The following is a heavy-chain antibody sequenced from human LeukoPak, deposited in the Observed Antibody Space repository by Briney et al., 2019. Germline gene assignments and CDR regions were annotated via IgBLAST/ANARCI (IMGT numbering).Heavy chain of an antibody. CDR2: INHSGST. Sequence: SETLSLTCAVYGGSFSGYYWSWIRQPPGKGLEWIGEINHSGSTNYNPSLKSRVTISVDTSKNQFSLKLGSVTAADTAVYYCAREGSYYYDSSAIPYYFDYWGQGTLVTVSS. CDR1: GGSFSGYY. D-gene: IGHD3-22*01. CDR3: AREGSYYYDSSAIPYYFDY. V-gene: IGHV4-34*01. J-gene: IGHJ4*02.